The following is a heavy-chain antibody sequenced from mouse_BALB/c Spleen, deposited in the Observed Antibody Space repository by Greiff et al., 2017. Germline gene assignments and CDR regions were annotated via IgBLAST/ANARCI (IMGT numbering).Heavy chain of an antibody. CDR1: GYTFTSYT. Sequence: VQLVESGAELARPGASVKMSCKASGYTFTSYTMHWVKQRPGQGLEWIGWIFPGSGNTKYNEKFKGKATLTADTSSSTAYMQLSSLTSEDSAVYFCARDYYGSSYDYWGQGTTLTVSS. CDR2: IFPGSGNT. D-gene: IGHD1-1*01. V-gene: IGHV1S19*01. CDR3: ARDYYGSSYDY. J-gene: IGHJ2*01.